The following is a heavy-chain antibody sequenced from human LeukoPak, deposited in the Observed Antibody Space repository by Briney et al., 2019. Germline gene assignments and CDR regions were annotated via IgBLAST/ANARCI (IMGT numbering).Heavy chain of an antibody. D-gene: IGHD3-10*01. V-gene: IGHV3-53*01. CDR3: ARGGITMVRNDY. CDR1: GFTVSSSY. CDR2: ISYSGGTT. J-gene: IGHJ4*02. Sequence: GGSLRLSCAASGFTVSSSYMTWVRQAPGKGLEWVSAISYSGGTTYYADSVKGRFTISRDNSKNTLYLQMNSLRAEDTAVYYCARGGITMVRNDYWGQGTLVTVSS.